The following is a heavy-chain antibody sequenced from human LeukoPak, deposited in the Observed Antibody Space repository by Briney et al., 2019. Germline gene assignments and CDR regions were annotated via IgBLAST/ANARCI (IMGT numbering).Heavy chain of an antibody. CDR2: IYYSGST. Sequence: SETLALTCTVSGDSISSTNYYWGWIRQPPGKGLEWIGSIYYSGSTYYNPSLESRVTISVDTSKNQFSLKLSSVTAADTAVYYCATSGWYLLPGVYWGQGTLVTVSS. CDR1: GDSISSTNYY. J-gene: IGHJ4*02. D-gene: IGHD6-19*01. CDR3: ATSGWYLLPGVY. V-gene: IGHV4-39*01.